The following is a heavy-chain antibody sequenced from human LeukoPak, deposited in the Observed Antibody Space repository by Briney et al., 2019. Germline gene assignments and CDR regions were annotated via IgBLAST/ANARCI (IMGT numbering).Heavy chain of an antibody. CDR3: AREGLLEGYDFWSGYYRNNWFDP. J-gene: IGHJ5*02. Sequence: PSETLSLTCTVSGGSISSYYWSWIRQPAGKGLEWIGRIYTSGSTNYNPSLKSRVTMSVDTSKNQFSLKLSSVTAADTAVYYCAREGLLEGYDFWSGYYRNNWFDPWGQGTLVTVSS. CDR2: IYTSGST. V-gene: IGHV4-4*07. D-gene: IGHD3-3*01. CDR1: GGSISSYY.